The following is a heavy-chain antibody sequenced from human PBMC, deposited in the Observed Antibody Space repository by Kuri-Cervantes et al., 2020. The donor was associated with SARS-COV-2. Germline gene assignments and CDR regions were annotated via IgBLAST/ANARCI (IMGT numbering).Heavy chain of an antibody. CDR1: GYTFTSYD. J-gene: IGHJ6*02. CDR3: ARGGYYDILTGYSKISPYYYGMDV. D-gene: IGHD3-9*01. V-gene: IGHV1-8*01. Sequence: ASVKVSCKASGYTFTSYDINWVRRATGQGLGWMGWMNPKSGNTGYAQKFQGRVTMTRNTSISTAYMELSSLRSEDTAVYYCARGGYYDILTGYSKISPYYYGMDVWGQGTTVTVSS. CDR2: MNPKSGNT.